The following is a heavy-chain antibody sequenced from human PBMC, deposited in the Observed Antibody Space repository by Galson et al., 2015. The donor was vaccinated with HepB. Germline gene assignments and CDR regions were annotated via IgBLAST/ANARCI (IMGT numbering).Heavy chain of an antibody. D-gene: IGHD2-15*01. CDR3: ARPMVRDSGGSKESGLDC. CDR2: ISGHGDTT. J-gene: IGHJ4*02. V-gene: IGHV3-48*03. CDR1: GFTFSNYE. Sequence: SLRLSCAVSGFTFSNYEMNWVRQAPGKGLEWVSYISGHGDTTYYADSVRGRFTISRDNARISLYLQLNSLSAEDTAVYYCARPMVRDSGGSKESGLDCWGQGTLVTVSS.